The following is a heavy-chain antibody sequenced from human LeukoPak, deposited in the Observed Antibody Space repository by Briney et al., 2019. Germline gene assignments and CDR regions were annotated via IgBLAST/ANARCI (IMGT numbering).Heavy chain of an antibody. J-gene: IGHJ3*02. V-gene: IGHV1-3*03. CDR2: INAGNGNT. Sequence: ASVKVSCKASGYTFTSYAMHWVRQAPGQRLEWMGWINAGNGNTKYSQEFQGRVTITRDTSASTAYMELSSLRSEDMAVYYCARGGSITIFGVARPEAFDIWGQGTMVTVSS. CDR1: GYTFTSYA. D-gene: IGHD3-3*01. CDR3: ARGGSITIFGVARPEAFDI.